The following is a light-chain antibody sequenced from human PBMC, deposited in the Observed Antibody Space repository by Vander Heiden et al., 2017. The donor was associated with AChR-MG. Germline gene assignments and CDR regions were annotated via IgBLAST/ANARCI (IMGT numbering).Light chain of an antibody. J-gene: IGKJ5*01. Sequence: EIVLTQSPGTLSLSPGERATLSCRASQSVSSSYLAWYQQKPGQAPRLLIYGASSSATGIPDTFSGSGSGTDFTLTISRLEPADFAVYYCQRDSSSPNTFSQGTRLEIK. CDR3: QRDSSSPNT. V-gene: IGKV3-20*01. CDR2: GAS. CDR1: QSVSSSY.